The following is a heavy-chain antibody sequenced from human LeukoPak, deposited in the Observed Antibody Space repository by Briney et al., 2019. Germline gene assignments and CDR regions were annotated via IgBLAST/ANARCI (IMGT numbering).Heavy chain of an antibody. CDR1: GFTFTTYW. V-gene: IGHV3-7*04. CDR2: IKQDGTER. CDR3: ARGRYDSSGYYPIFDF. D-gene: IGHD3-22*01. J-gene: IGHJ4*02. Sequence: GGSLRLSCAASGFTFTTYWMSWVRQAPGKGLEWVANIKQDGTERYYVDSVKGRFTISRDNAKKSLYLQMNSLRAEDTAVYYCARGRYDSSGYYPIFDFWGQGTLVTVSS.